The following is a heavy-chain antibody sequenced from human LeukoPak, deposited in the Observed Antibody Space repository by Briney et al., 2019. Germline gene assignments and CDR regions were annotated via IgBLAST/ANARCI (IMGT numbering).Heavy chain of an antibody. D-gene: IGHD5-18*01. J-gene: IGHJ4*02. Sequence: SETLSLTCTVSGGSISSYYWTWIRQPPGKGLEWIGYIYYSGSTNYSPSLKSRVTISVDTSKNQFSLKLSSVTAADTAVYYCAGADPHTYGYFQRYWGQGTLVSVSS. V-gene: IGHV4-59*01. CDR3: AGADPHTYGYFQRY. CDR2: IYYSGST. CDR1: GGSISSYY.